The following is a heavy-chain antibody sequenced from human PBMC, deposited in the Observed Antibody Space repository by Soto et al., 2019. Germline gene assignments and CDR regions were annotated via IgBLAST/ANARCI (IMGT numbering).Heavy chain of an antibody. CDR3: ASRVPGRAVAGWTDACEI. V-gene: IGHV3-7*01. D-gene: IGHD6-19*01. J-gene: IGHJ3*02. CDR2: IKPDGRET. CDR1: GFRLSRNW. Sequence: GGSLRLSCAVSGFRLSRNWMSRVRQAPGPGLEWVANIKPDGRETYYVASVKGRFTISRVNAKNSLYLQMNSLRAEDTAVHYCASRVPGRAVAGWTDACEIWRQGRRCTVS.